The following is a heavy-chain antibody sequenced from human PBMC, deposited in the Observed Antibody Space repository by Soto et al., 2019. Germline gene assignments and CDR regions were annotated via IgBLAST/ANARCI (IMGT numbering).Heavy chain of an antibody. CDR2: ISAYNGNT. D-gene: IGHD2-2*02. J-gene: IGHJ6*02. CDR3: AREAPGGYCRSTSCYTDFYYYYGMDV. CDR1: GYTFTSYG. V-gene: IGHV1-18*01. Sequence: ASSAKVSRQATGYTFTSYGIDWVRQAPGQGLERMGWISAYNGNTNYAQKLQGRVTMTTDTSTSTAYMELRSLRSDDTAVYYCAREAPGGYCRSTSCYTDFYYYYGMDVWGQGTTVTVPS.